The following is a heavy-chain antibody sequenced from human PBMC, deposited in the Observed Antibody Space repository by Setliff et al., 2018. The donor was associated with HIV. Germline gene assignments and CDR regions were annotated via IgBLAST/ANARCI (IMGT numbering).Heavy chain of an antibody. CDR3: ARDRFRGGVGTGLAEY. D-gene: IGHD3-16*01. V-gene: IGHV3-7*01. J-gene: IGHJ4*02. CDR2: IKQDGSEK. Sequence: PGGSLRLSCAASGFTFSSYWMSWVRQAPGKGLEWVANIKQDGSEKYYVDSVKGRFTISRDNAKNSLYLQMNGLSAEDTAVYYCARDRFRGGVGTGLAEYWGQGTVVTVSS. CDR1: GFTFSSYW.